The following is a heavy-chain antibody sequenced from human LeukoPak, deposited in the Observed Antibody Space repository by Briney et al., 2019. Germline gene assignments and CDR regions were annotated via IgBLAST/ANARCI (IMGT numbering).Heavy chain of an antibody. V-gene: IGHV3-74*01. Sequence: GGSLRLSCAASGFTFSNYWMHWVRQAPGKGLVWVSRINNDGSSTSYADSVKGRFTISRDNAKSTLYLQMNSLRAEDTAVYYCARETIAAAGNYWFDPWGQGTLVTVSS. CDR1: GFTFSNYW. CDR3: ARETIAAAGNYWFDP. CDR2: INNDGSST. D-gene: IGHD6-13*01. J-gene: IGHJ5*02.